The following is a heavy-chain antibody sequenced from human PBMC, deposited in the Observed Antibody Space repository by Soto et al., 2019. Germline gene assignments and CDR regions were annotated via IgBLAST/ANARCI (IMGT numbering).Heavy chain of an antibody. D-gene: IGHD6-13*01. CDR2: INPNSGGT. Sequence: ASVKVSCKASGYTFTGYYMHWVRQAPGQGLEWMGWINPNSGGTNYAQKFQGWVTMTRDTSISTAYMELSRLRSDDTAVYYCARSGSSWYFGDRTSYYYGMDVWGQGTTVTVSS. V-gene: IGHV1-2*04. CDR1: GYTFTGYY. J-gene: IGHJ6*02. CDR3: ARSGSSWYFGDRTSYYYGMDV.